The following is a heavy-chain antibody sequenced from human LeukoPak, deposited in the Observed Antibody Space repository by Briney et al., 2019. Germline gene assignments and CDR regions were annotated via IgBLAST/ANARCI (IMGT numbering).Heavy chain of an antibody. D-gene: IGHD6-25*01. V-gene: IGHV3-30*18. Sequence: PGGSLRLSCAASGFTFSSYGMHWVRQAPGKGLEWVAVISYDGSNKYCADSVKGRFTISRDNSKNTLYLQMNSLRAEDTAVYYCAKARIAAGNNWFDPWGQGTLVTVSS. CDR1: GFTFSSYG. CDR2: ISYDGSNK. J-gene: IGHJ5*02. CDR3: AKARIAAGNNWFDP.